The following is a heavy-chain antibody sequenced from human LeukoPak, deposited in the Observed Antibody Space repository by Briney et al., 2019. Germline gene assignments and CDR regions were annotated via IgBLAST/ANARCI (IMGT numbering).Heavy chain of an antibody. V-gene: IGHV4-4*02. Sequence: PSGTLSLTCAVSGGSISSSNWWSWVRQPPGKGLEWIGEIYHSGSTNYNPSLKSRVTISVDKSKNQFSLKLSSVTAADTAVYYCAREVLLWFGEFSYGMDVWGQGTTVTVSS. D-gene: IGHD3-10*01. CDR1: GGSISSSNW. CDR3: AREVLLWFGEFSYGMDV. J-gene: IGHJ6*02. CDR2: IYHSGST.